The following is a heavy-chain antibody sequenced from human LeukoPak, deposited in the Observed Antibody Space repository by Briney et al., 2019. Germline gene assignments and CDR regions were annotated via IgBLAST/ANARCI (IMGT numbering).Heavy chain of an antibody. Sequence: VSRINSDGSSTSYADSVKGLFTISRDNAKNTLYLQMNSLRAEDTAVYYCAREFEDAFDIWGQGTMVTVSS. J-gene: IGHJ3*02. V-gene: IGHV3-74*01. D-gene: IGHD3-10*01. CDR2: INSDGSST. CDR3: AREFEDAFDI.